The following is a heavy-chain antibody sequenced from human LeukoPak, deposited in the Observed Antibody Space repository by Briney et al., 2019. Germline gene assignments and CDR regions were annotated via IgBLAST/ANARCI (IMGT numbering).Heavy chain of an antibody. CDR3: ARALRGWYSGEYFQH. CDR2: INTNTGNP. J-gene: IGHJ1*01. Sequence: ASVKVSCKASGYTFTGYYMHWVRQAPGQGLEWMGWINTNTGNPTYAQGFTGRFVFSLDTSVSTAYLQISSLKAEDTAVYYCARALRGWYSGEYFQHWGQGTLVTVSS. V-gene: IGHV7-4-1*02. CDR1: GYTFTGYY. D-gene: IGHD6-19*01.